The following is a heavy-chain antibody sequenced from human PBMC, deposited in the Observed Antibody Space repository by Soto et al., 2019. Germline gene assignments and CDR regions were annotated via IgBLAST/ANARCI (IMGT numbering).Heavy chain of an antibody. CDR3: ARHWHNPNFDY. CDR1: GDSISNSNYY. Sequence: QRQLQESGPGLVKPSETLSLTCTVSGDSISNSNYYWAWVRQPPGKGLEWLGSISYSVSAHYHPSLKSRVTITIDTSKNQFSLKLSSVTAADTALFYCARHWHNPNFDYWGQGALVTVSS. J-gene: IGHJ4*02. V-gene: IGHV4-39*01. CDR2: ISYSVSA.